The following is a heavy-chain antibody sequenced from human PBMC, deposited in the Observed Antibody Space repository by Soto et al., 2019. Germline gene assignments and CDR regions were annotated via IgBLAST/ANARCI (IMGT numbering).Heavy chain of an antibody. V-gene: IGHV3-11*06. CDR3: VRDYSGSSNSELLFDY. Sequence: QVQLVESGGGLVKPGGSLRLSCAASGFTFSDYYMSWIRQAPGKGLEWISYISSSSSYTNYADSVKGRFTISRDNAKNSLYLQMNSLRAEDTAVYYCVRDYSGSSNSELLFDYWGQGTLVTVSS. CDR1: GFTFSDYY. J-gene: IGHJ4*02. D-gene: IGHD1-26*01. CDR2: ISSSSSYT.